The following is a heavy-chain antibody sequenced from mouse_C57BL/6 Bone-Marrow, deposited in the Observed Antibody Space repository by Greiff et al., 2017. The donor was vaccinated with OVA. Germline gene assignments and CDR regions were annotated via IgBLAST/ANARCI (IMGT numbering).Heavy chain of an antibody. D-gene: IGHD1-1*01. CDR2: IYPGSGST. CDR1: GYTFTSYW. Sequence: VQLQQPGAELVKPGASVKMSCKASGYTFTSYWITWVKQRPGQGLEWIGDIYPGSGSTNYNEKFKGKSTLTVDTSSSTAYMQLSSLTSEDSAVYYGARYPLYGSSYAWFAYWGQGTLVTVSA. CDR3: ARYPLYGSSYAWFAY. J-gene: IGHJ3*01. V-gene: IGHV1-55*01.